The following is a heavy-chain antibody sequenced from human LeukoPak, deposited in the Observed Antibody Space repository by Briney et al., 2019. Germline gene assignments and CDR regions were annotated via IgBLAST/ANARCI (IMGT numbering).Heavy chain of an antibody. Sequence: ASVKVSCKASGGTFSSYTISWVRQAPGQGLGWMGRIIPILGIANYAQKFQGRVTITADKSTSTAYMELSSLRSEDTAVYYCAAEYGDYPYYFDYWGQGTLVTVSS. CDR2: IIPILGIA. D-gene: IGHD4-17*01. V-gene: IGHV1-69*02. CDR1: GGTFSSYT. J-gene: IGHJ4*02. CDR3: AAEYGDYPYYFDY.